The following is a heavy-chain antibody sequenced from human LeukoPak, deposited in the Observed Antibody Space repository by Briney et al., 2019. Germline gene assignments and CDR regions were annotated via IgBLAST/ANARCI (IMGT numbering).Heavy chain of an antibody. CDR2: IKTKAESYAT. CDR3: SRRPLPGSLNV. V-gene: IGHV3-73*01. CDR1: GFTLNGFD. D-gene: IGHD3-16*01. J-gene: IGHJ6*02. Sequence: GGSLRLSCAASGFTLNGFDVHWVRQASGKGLEWVGRIKTKAESYATAYGASVKGRFTLSRDDSKNTAYLQMNSLKTEDTAVYYCSRRPLPGSLNVWGQGTTATVSS.